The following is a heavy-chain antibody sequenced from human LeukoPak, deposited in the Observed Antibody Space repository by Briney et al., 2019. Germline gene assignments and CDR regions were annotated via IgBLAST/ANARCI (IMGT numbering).Heavy chain of an antibody. V-gene: IGHV4-61*02. CDR1: GGSITCGSYY. CDR3: GKATDSSCWYFYY. CDR2: IYTSGST. J-gene: IGHJ4*02. D-gene: IGHD6-19*01. Sequence: PSQTLSLTCTVSGGSITCGSYYWRWIRQPAGKGLVCIGRIYTSGSTNYNPSLKSRVTISVATSKNPFLLRLSPMTAASTADYCAGKATDSSCWYFYYWGQAPVVTVSS.